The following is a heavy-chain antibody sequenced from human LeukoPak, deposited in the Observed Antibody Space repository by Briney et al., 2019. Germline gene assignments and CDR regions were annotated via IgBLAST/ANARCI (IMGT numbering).Heavy chain of an antibody. D-gene: IGHD3-22*01. Sequence: PSETLSLTCVVYGGSFSGYCWSWIRQPPGKGLEWIGEINHSGSTNYNPSLKSRVTISVDTSKNQFSLKLSSVTAAGTAVYYCARETLNYYDSSGYYAFDIWGQGTMVTVSS. V-gene: IGHV4-34*01. J-gene: IGHJ3*02. CDR2: INHSGST. CDR1: GGSFSGYC. CDR3: ARETLNYYDSSGYYAFDI.